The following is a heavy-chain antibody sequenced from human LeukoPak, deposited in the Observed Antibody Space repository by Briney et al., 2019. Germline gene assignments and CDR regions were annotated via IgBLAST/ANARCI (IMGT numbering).Heavy chain of an antibody. CDR2: IRYDGSNK. CDR1: GFTFSSYG. D-gene: IGHD1-20*01. V-gene: IGHV3-30*02. J-gene: IGHJ4*02. Sequence: GGSLRLSRAASGFTFSSYGMHWVRQAPGKGLEWVAFIRYDGSNKYYADSVKGRFTISRDNSKNTLYLQMNSLRAEDTAVYYCAKNRDNWNDLDEFDYWGQGTLVTVSS. CDR3: AKNRDNWNDLDEFDY.